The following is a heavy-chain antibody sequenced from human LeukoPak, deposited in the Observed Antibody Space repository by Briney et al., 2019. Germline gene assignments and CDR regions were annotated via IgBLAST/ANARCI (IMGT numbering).Heavy chain of an antibody. CDR1: GFTFSSYA. Sequence: GGSLRLSCAASGFTFSSYAVSWVRQTPGKGLEWVSAVSGRGAATYYADSVKGRFTISRDNSKNTLYLQMNSLRAEDTAVYYCAKDRALSGWELYFDYWGQGTLVTVSS. D-gene: IGHD1-26*01. CDR3: AKDRALSGWELYFDY. V-gene: IGHV3-23*01. J-gene: IGHJ4*02. CDR2: VSGRGAAT.